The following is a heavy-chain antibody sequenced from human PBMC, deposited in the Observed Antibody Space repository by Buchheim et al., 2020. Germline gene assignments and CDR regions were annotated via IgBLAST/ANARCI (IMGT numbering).Heavy chain of an antibody. V-gene: IGHV3-48*04. CDR1: GFTFSSYS. Sequence: EVQLVKSGGGLVQPGGSLRLSCAASGFTFSSYSMNWVRQAPGKGLEWVSYISSSSSIIYNADSVKGRFTISRDNARNSLYLQMSSLRAEDTAVYYCARGAVGGGYTTDYWGQGTL. J-gene: IGHJ4*02. CDR3: ARGAVGGGYTTDY. CDR2: ISSSSSII. D-gene: IGHD3-22*01.